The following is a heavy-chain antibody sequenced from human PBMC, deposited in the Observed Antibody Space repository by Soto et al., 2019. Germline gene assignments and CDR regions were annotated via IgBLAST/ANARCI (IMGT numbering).Heavy chain of an antibody. CDR1: GFTFSSYS. V-gene: IGHV3-21*01. J-gene: IGHJ5*02. Sequence: PGGSLRLSCAASGFTFSSYSMNWVRQAPGKGLEWVSSISSSSSYIYYAGSVKGRFTISRDNAKNSLYLQMNSLRAEDTAVYYCARGIAARPEYNWFDPWGQGTLVTVSS. D-gene: IGHD6-6*01. CDR2: ISSSSSYI. CDR3: ARGIAARPEYNWFDP.